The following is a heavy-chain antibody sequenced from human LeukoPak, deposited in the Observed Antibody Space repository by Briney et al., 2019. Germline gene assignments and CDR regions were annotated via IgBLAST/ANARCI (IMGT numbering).Heavy chain of an antibody. CDR2: IDPDGSDI. V-gene: IGHV3-7*04. Sequence: GGSLRLSCAVSGLTISKSWMSWVRQAPGKGLEWVANIDPDGSDIYYVDSVKGRFTISRDNAKNSLYLQMNSLRVEDTGTYYCIRGSSSYWGQGTLVTV. CDR3: IRGSSSY. J-gene: IGHJ4*02. CDR1: GLTISKSW.